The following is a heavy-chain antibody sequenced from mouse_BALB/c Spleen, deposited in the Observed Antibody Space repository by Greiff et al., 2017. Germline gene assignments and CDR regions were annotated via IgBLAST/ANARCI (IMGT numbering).Heavy chain of an antibody. J-gene: IGHJ2*01. D-gene: IGHD2-4*01. Sequence: QVQLQQSGAELVRPGSSVKISCKASGYAFSSYWMNWVKQRPGQGLEWIGQIYPGDGDTNYNGKFKGKATLTADKSSSTAYMQLSSLTSEDSAVYFCAIYYDYDDFDYWGQGTTLTVSS. CDR1: GYAFSSYW. CDR2: IYPGDGDT. V-gene: IGHV1-80*01. CDR3: AIYYDYDDFDY.